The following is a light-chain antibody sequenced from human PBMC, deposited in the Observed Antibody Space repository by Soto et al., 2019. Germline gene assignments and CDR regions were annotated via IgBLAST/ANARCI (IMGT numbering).Light chain of an antibody. CDR3: QQYSKWPLS. CDR1: QSVSNN. J-gene: IGKJ3*01. V-gene: IGKV3-15*01. Sequence: EMLMTQSPATLSVSPGERATLSCRASQSVSNNLAWYQQNPGQAPRLLIYGASTRATGIPARFSGSGSGTEFTLTISSLQSEDFAVYYCQQYSKWPLSFGPGTKVDNK. CDR2: GAS.